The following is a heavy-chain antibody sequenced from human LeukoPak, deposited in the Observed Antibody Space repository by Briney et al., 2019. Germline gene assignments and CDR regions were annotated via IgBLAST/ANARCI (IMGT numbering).Heavy chain of an antibody. D-gene: IGHD4-17*01. J-gene: IGHJ4*02. CDR2: MSSDGSKK. CDR1: GFTFSSYA. V-gene: IGHV3-30-3*02. Sequence: GGSLRLSCAASGFTFSSYAMHWVRQAPGKGLEWVAVMSSDGSKKYYADSVKGRFTISRDNSKNTLYLKMNSLRAEDTAVYYCAKKFTGTTVISGDYFDYWGQGTLVTVSS. CDR3: AKKFTGTTVISGDYFDY.